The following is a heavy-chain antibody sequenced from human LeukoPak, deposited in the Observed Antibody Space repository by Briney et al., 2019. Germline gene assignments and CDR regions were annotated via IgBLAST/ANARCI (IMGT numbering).Heavy chain of an antibody. V-gene: IGHV4-34*01. CDR1: GGSFSGYY. J-gene: IGHJ5*02. CDR3: ARVSTVTTRWFDP. CDR2: INHSGST. D-gene: IGHD4-17*01. Sequence: SETLSLTCAVYGGSFSGYYWSWIRHPPGKGREWSGEINHSGSTNYNPSLKCRVTISVDTSKNQFSLKLSSVTAADTAVYYCARVSTVTTRWFDPWGQGTLVTVSS.